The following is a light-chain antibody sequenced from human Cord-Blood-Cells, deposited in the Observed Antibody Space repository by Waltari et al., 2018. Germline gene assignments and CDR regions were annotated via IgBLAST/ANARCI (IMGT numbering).Light chain of an antibody. CDR3: SSYTSSSTLV. CDR2: DVS. V-gene: IGLV2-14*01. CDR1: SSDVGGYNY. Sequence: QSALTQPASVSGSPGQSITISCTGTSSDVGGYNYVSWYQQHPGKAPQPMIYDVSNRPSGVSKRFSGSKSGNTASLTISGLQAEDEADYYCSSYTSSSTLVFGTGTKVTVL. J-gene: IGLJ1*01.